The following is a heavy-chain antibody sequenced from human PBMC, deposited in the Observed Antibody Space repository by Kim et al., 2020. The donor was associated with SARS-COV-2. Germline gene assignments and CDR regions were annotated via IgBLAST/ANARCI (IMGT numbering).Heavy chain of an antibody. CDR2: INGNGGST. J-gene: IGHJ2*01. CDR3: AKPVAGVFSYFDV. CDR1: GFTFSTYA. V-gene: IGHV3-23*01. D-gene: IGHD6-19*01. Sequence: GGSLRLSCAASGFTFSTYAMSWVRQAPGKGLEWVSVINGNGGSTFHADSVKGRFTISRDNSKNTLCLQMNSLRVEDTAVYYCAKPVAGVFSYFDVWGRGTLVTVSS.